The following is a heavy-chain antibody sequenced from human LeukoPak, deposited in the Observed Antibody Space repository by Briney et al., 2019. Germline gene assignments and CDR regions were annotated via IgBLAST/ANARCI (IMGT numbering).Heavy chain of an antibody. J-gene: IGHJ5*02. Sequence: SETLSLTCTVSGGSISSYYWSWIRQPPGKGLEWIGYIYYSGSTNYNPSLKSRVTISVDTSKNQFSLKLSSVTAADTAVYYCARACYSYGSGWFDPWGQGTLVTVSS. CDR1: GGSISSYY. CDR2: IYYSGST. CDR3: ARACYSYGSGWFDP. V-gene: IGHV4-59*01. D-gene: IGHD5-18*01.